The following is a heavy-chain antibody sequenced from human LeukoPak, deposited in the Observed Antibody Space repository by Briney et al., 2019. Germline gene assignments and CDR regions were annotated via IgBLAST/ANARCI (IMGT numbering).Heavy chain of an antibody. CDR3: ASHTYYYGSGLTFDY. CDR1: GGSISSYY. CDR2: IYYSGST. J-gene: IGHJ4*02. Sequence: PSETLSLTCTVSGGSISSYYWSWIRQPPGKGLEWIGYIYYSGSTNYNPSLKSRVTISVGTSKNQFSLKLSSVTAADTAVHYCASHTYYYGSGLTFDYWGQGTLVTVSS. D-gene: IGHD3-10*01. V-gene: IGHV4-59*08.